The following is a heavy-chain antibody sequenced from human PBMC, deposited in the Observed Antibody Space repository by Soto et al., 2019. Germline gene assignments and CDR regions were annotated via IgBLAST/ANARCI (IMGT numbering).Heavy chain of an antibody. CDR3: ARSPNYYYYGFDV. CDR1: CGSVISGDYF. V-gene: IGHV4-61*08. D-gene: IGHD3-10*01. J-gene: IGHJ6*02. Sequence: SETLSLTCTFSCGSVISGDYFWSWLRQSPGKRLEWIAYIYYSGSTNYSPSLKSRATISVDTSKSQVSLTLTSMTAADAALYYCARSPNYYYYGFDVWGQGTAVTVSS. CDR2: IYYSGST.